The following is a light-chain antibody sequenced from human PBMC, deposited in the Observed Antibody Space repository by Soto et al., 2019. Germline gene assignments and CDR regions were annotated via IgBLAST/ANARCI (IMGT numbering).Light chain of an antibody. CDR3: QQSYQTPLT. CDR1: QNIIPF. V-gene: IGKV1-39*01. J-gene: IGKJ5*01. Sequence: IQMTQSPSPLSASVGDTVTISFRASQNIIPFLSWYQHTPGTAPKLLMYVASSLQSGVPSRFSGSGSGTEFTLTISSLQPEDSATYYCQQSYQTPLTLGQGTRLEIK. CDR2: VAS.